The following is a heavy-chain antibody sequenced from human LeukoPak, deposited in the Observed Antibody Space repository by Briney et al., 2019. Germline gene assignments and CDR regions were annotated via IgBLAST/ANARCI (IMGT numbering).Heavy chain of an antibody. CDR2: IKLDGSGK. Sequence: GGSLRLSCVASGFTFGKYWMSWVRQAPGKGLEWVANIKLDGSGKNYVDSVKGRFTISRDNTKNSLYLQMNSLRAEDTAVFYCARDQYDTWSRRGNFDSWGQGTLVIVSS. V-gene: IGHV3-7*03. CDR1: GFTFGKYW. D-gene: IGHD3-3*01. J-gene: IGHJ4*02. CDR3: ARDQYDTWSRRGNFDS.